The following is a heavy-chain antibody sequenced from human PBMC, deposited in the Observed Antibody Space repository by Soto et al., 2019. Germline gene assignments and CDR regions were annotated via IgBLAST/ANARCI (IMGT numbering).Heavy chain of an antibody. D-gene: IGHD5-12*01. CDR1: GFTFSTYG. CDR3: VRAAGYSGNDYVYYYGMDV. CDR2: VWYDGRNK. V-gene: IGHV3-33*01. J-gene: IGHJ6*02. Sequence: QVQLVESGGGVVQPGRSLRLSCAASGFTFSTYGMHWVRQAPGKGLEWVALVWYDGRNKDYADSEKGRFTISRDNSKNTLYMQMNSLRDEDTAVYYCVRAAGYSGNDYVYYYGMDVWGQGTTVTVSS.